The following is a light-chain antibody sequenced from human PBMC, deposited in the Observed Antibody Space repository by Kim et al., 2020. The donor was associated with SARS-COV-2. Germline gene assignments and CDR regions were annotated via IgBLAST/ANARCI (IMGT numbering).Light chain of an antibody. J-gene: IGLJ1*01. V-gene: IGLV2-14*01. CDR2: EVG. Sequence: QSTPLPCPGTISDVSDYKYFSRYQQHPGKAPKRVIYEVGNRPSGVSIRFSGSKSGNTASLTISGLQAEDEADYYCSSYIRGSTNYVFGTGTKVTVL. CDR3: SSYIRGSTNYV. CDR1: ISDVSDYKY.